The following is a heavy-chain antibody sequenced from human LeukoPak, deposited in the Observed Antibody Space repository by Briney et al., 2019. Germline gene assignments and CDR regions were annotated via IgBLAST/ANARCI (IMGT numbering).Heavy chain of an antibody. CDR1: GFTFSSYG. J-gene: IGHJ4*02. D-gene: IGHD3-22*01. CDR3: ARSDDSSDYSFNTFDY. CDR2: IRYDGSNK. Sequence: PGGSLRLSCAASGFTFSSYGIHWVCQAPGKGLEWVAFIRYDGSNKYYADSVKGRFTISRDNSKNTLYLQMNSLRAEDTAVYYCARSDDSSDYSFNTFDYWGQGTLVTVSS. V-gene: IGHV3-30*02.